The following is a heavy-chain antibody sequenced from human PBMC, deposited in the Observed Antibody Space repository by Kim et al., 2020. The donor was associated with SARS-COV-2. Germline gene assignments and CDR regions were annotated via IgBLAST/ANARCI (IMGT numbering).Heavy chain of an antibody. Sequence: PSLKSRVTISVDTSKNQFSLKLSSVTAADTAVYYCARLVPHSGYYGHFDYWGQGTLVTVSS. J-gene: IGHJ4*02. D-gene: IGHD3-22*01. V-gene: IGHV4-31*02. CDR3: ARLVPHSGYYGHFDY.